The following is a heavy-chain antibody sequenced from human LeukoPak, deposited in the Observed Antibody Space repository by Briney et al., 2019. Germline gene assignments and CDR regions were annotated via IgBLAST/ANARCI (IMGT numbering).Heavy chain of an antibody. D-gene: IGHD4-17*01. Sequence: GASVKVSCKASGYTFTGYYMHWVRQAPGQGLEWMGRINPNSGGTNYAQKFQGRVTMTRDTSISAAYMELSRLRSDDTAVYYCAPTVSFYWFDPWGQGTLVTVSS. CDR1: GYTFTGYY. V-gene: IGHV1-2*06. J-gene: IGHJ5*02. CDR3: APTVSFYWFDP. CDR2: INPNSGGT.